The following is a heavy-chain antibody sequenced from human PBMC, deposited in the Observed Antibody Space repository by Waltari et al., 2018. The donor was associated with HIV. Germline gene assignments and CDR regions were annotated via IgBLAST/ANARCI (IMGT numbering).Heavy chain of an antibody. J-gene: IGHJ6*02. V-gene: IGHV3-9*01. CDR1: GFKFGNYA. D-gene: IGHD2-8*01. CDR3: AKDMGIFYAYGMDV. CDR2: ISWNSGNI. Sequence: SGFKFGNYAMNWVRQAPGKALEWVSGISWNSGNIEYADSVKGRFTISRDNGKNSLYLQMNSLRSEDTGLYYCAKDMGIFYAYGMDVWGQGTAVTVSS.